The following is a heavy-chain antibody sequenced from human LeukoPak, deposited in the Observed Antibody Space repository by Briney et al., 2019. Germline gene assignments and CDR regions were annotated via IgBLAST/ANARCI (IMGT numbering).Heavy chain of an antibody. J-gene: IGHJ4*02. CDR3: AREKPVAVAGATELDY. Sequence: SETLSLTCTVSGGSISSYYWSWIRQPAGKGLEWIGRIYTSGSTNYNPSLKSRVTMSVDTSKNQFSLKLSSVTAADTAVYYCAREKPVAVAGATELDYWGQGTLVTVSS. CDR2: IYTSGST. CDR1: GGSISSYY. D-gene: IGHD6-19*01. V-gene: IGHV4-4*07.